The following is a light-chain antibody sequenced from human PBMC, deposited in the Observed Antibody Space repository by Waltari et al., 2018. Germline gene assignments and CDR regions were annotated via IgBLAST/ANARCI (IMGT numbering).Light chain of an antibody. J-gene: IGLJ2*01. CDR1: KLGDKY. CDR3: QAWDSSSLV. Sequence: SYELTQPPSVSVSPGQTASITCSGDKLGDKYACWYQQKPGQSPGLVIYQESKRPSGIPERFSGSNSGNTATLTISGTQAMDEADYYCQAWDSSSLVFGGGTKLTVL. V-gene: IGLV3-1*01. CDR2: QES.